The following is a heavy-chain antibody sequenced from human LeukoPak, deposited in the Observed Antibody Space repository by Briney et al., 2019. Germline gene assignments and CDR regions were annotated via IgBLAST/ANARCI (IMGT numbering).Heavy chain of an antibody. CDR2: IANDGTNQ. CDR3: ARGGGGSEEVTLSDAFDI. Sequence: PGGSLRLSCAASGFTFSNGGMHWVRQAPGKGLEWVAVIANDGTNQIYGDSVNGRFTISRDNSKSTLYLQMNSLRAEDTAVYYCARGGGGSEEVTLSDAFDIWGQGTMVTVSS. J-gene: IGHJ3*02. V-gene: IGHV3-33*05. CDR1: GFTFSNGG. D-gene: IGHD3-16*01.